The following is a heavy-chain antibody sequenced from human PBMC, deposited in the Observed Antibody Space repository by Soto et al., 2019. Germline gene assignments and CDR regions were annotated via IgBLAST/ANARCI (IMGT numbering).Heavy chain of an antibody. D-gene: IGHD1-26*01. J-gene: IGHJ4*02. V-gene: IGHV3-53*01. CDR3: ARVSVGGSYSRFDY. CDR2: IYSGGST. Sequence: HPGGSLRLSCAASGFSVSDNFMTWVRQAPGKGLEWVPVIYSGGSTYYADTVKGRFTISRDNSKNTLYLHMDSLRAEDTAVYFCARVSVGGSYSRFDYWGQGTLVTVSS. CDR1: GFSVSDNF.